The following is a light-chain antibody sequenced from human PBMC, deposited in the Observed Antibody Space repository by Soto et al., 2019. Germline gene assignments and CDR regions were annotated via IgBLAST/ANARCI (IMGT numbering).Light chain of an antibody. CDR3: SSYAGSPVV. CDR2: EVS. CDR1: SSDVGGYNY. Sequence: QSVLTQPPSASGSPGQSVTISCTGTSSDVGGYNYVSWYQQHPGKAPKLMIYEVSKRPSGVPDRFSASKSGNTASLTVSGLQAEDEADYYCSSYAGSPVVFGGGTKLTVL. J-gene: IGLJ2*01. V-gene: IGLV2-8*01.